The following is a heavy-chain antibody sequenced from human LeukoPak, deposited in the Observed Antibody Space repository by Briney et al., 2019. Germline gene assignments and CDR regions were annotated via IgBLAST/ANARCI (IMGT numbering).Heavy chain of an antibody. CDR3: AREPPGYSFDSSGRFDY. Sequence: PSETLSLTCTVSGGSISGYYWSWIRQPAGKGLEWIGRIYTSGSTNYNPSLKSRVTMTVDTSKNQFSLRLSSVTAADTAVYYCAREPPGYSFDSSGRFDYWGQGTLVTVSS. V-gene: IGHV4-4*07. CDR2: IYTSGST. D-gene: IGHD3-22*01. J-gene: IGHJ4*02. CDR1: GGSISGYY.